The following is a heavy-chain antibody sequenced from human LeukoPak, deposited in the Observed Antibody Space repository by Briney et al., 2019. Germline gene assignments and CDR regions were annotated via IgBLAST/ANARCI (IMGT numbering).Heavy chain of an antibody. Sequence: GGSLRLSCAASGFTFSSYSMSWVRQAPGKGLEWVSVIYSGGSTYYADSVKGRFTISRDNSKNTLYLQMNSLRAEDTAVYYCARCGPDTADPFDYWGQGTLVTVSS. V-gene: IGHV3-53*01. CDR2: IYSGGST. CDR1: GFTFSSYS. CDR3: ARCGPDTADPFDY. J-gene: IGHJ4*02. D-gene: IGHD5-18*01.